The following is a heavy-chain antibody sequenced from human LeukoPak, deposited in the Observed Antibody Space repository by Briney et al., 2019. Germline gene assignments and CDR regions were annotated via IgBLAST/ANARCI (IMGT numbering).Heavy chain of an antibody. D-gene: IGHD2-15*01. V-gene: IGHV1-2*02. CDR3: ARDQDIVVVVAADNSGDY. CDR2: INPNSGGT. Sequence: ASVKVSCKASGYTFTGYYMHWVRQAPGQGLEWMGWINPNSGGTNYAQKFQGRVTMTRDTSISTAYMELSRLRSGDTAVYYCARDQDIVVVVAADNSGDYWGQGTLVTVSS. CDR1: GYTFTGYY. J-gene: IGHJ4*02.